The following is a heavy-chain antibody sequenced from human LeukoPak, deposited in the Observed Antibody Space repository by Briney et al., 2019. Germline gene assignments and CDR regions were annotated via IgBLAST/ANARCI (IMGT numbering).Heavy chain of an antibody. Sequence: ASVKVSCKASGYTFTSYGISWVRLAPGQGLEWMGIINPSGGRTSYAQKFQDRVTVTRDTSTSTLYMELRSLRSEDTAVYYCARGGVAASGASDIWGQGTMVTVSS. CDR1: GYTFTSYG. CDR2: INPSGGRT. J-gene: IGHJ3*02. V-gene: IGHV1-46*01. D-gene: IGHD6-13*01. CDR3: ARGGVAASGASDI.